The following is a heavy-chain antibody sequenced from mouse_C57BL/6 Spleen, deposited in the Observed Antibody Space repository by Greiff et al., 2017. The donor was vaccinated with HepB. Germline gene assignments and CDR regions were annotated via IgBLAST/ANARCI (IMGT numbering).Heavy chain of an antibody. CDR1: GYTFTSYW. Sequence: QVQLQQPGAELVRPGSSVKLSCKASGYTFTSYWMDWVKQRPGQGLEWIGNIYPSDSETHYNQKFKDKATLTVDKSSSTAYMQLSSLTSEDSAVYYCARRELRGFAYWGQGTLVTVSA. CDR2: IYPSDSET. CDR3: ARRELRGFAY. J-gene: IGHJ3*01. V-gene: IGHV1-61*01.